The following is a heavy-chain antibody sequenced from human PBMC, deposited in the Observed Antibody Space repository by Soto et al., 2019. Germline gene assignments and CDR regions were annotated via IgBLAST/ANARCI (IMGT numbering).Heavy chain of an antibody. CDR3: AREYSGSAFHV. Sequence: SQTLSLTCAISGDSVSSNSSACNLIRQSPSRGLEWLGRTYYRSKWYNDYAVSVKSRITVNPDTSKNQFSLQLNSLTPEDTAVYYCAREYSGSAFHVWGQGTMVTV. V-gene: IGHV6-1*01. D-gene: IGHD1-26*01. J-gene: IGHJ3*01. CDR1: GDSVSSNSSA. CDR2: TYYRSKWYN.